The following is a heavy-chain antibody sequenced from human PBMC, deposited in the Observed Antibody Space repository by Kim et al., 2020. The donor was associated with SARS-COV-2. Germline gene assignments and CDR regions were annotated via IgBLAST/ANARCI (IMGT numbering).Heavy chain of an antibody. CDR1: AFTFSSYG. Sequence: GGSLRLSCAASAFTFSSYGMHWVRQAPGKGLEWVAVISYDGSSTYYADSVKGRFTISRDNSRDTLYLQMNSLRAEDTAVYYCATVGDSASHTIIPAFDSWGQGSLVTVSS. CDR2: ISYDGSST. J-gene: IGHJ5*01. D-gene: IGHD1-26*01. V-gene: IGHV3-30*03. CDR3: ATVGDSASHTIIPAFDS.